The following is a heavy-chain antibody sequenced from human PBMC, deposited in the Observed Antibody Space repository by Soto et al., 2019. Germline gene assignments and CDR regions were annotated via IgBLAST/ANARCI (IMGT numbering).Heavy chain of an antibody. Sequence: QLQLQESGPGLVKPSETLSLTCTVSGGSISSSSYYWGWIRQPPGKGLEWIGSIYYSGSTYYNPSLKSRVPISVDTSKNQFSLKLSSVTAADTAVYYCARARITIFGVVIIDQGYFDYWGQGTLVTVSS. CDR2: IYYSGST. CDR3: ARARITIFGVVIIDQGYFDY. V-gene: IGHV4-39*01. D-gene: IGHD3-3*01. J-gene: IGHJ4*02. CDR1: GGSISSSSYY.